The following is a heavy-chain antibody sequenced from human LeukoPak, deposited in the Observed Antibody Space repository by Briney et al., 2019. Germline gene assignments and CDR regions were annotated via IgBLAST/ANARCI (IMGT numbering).Heavy chain of an antibody. Sequence: GASVKVSCKASGGTFSSYAISWVRQAPGQGLEWMGGIIPIFGTANYAQKFQGRVTITTDESTSKAYMELSSLRSEDTAVYYCARFSSSWYIFDYWGQGTLVTVSS. CDR1: GGTFSSYA. CDR3: ARFSSSWYIFDY. J-gene: IGHJ4*02. V-gene: IGHV1-69*05. CDR2: IIPIFGTA. D-gene: IGHD6-13*01.